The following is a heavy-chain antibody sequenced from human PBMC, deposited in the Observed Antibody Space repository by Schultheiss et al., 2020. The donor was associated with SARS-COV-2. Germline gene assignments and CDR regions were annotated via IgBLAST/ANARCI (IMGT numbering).Heavy chain of an antibody. V-gene: IGHV3-23*01. CDR1: GFTFSSYA. Sequence: GGSLRLSCAASGFTFSSYAMSWVRQAPGKGLEWVSAISGSGGSTYYADSVKGRFTISRDNSKNTLYLQMNSLRAEDTAVYYCARNRLPYCGGDCYSSFDYWGQGTLVTVSS. J-gene: IGHJ4*02. D-gene: IGHD2-21*02. CDR3: ARNRLPYCGGDCYSSFDY. CDR2: ISGSGGST.